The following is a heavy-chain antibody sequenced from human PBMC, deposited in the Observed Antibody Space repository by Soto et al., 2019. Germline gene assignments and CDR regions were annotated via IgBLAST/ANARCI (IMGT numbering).Heavy chain of an antibody. J-gene: IGHJ6*02. CDR3: ARELYITGTPNPHGMDV. Sequence: ASVKVSCKASGYTFTSYYMHWVRQAPGQGLEWMGIINPSGGSTSYAQKFQGRVTTTRDTSTSTVYMELSSLRSEDTAVYYCARELYITGTPNPHGMDVWGQGTTVTVSS. V-gene: IGHV1-46*01. CDR2: INPSGGST. CDR1: GYTFTSYY. D-gene: IGHD1-20*01.